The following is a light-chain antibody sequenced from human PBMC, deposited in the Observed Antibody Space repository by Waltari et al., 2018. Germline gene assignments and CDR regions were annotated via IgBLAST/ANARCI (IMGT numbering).Light chain of an antibody. J-gene: IGKJ1*01. V-gene: IGKV3-15*01. CDR3: QQYDTWPPWT. CDR1: QSVGSN. Sequence: EIVMTQSPPTLSVPPGERAALSCRVSQSVGSNLAWYQQKPGQAPRLLIFGASTRATGIPARFSGSGSGTEFTLTISSLQSEDFAVYYCQQYDTWPPWTFGQGTKVE. CDR2: GAS.